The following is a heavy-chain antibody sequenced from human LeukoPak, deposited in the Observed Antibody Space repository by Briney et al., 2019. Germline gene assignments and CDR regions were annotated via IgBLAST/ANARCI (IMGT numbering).Heavy chain of an antibody. CDR1: GFTFSSYW. V-gene: IGHV3-7*05. Sequence: PGGSLRLSCAASGFTFSSYWMNWVRQAPGKGLEWVANIKQDGSEKYSVDSLKGRFTISRDNAKNSLYLQMNRLRAEDTAVYYCARDSGHDAFDIWGQGTMVTVSS. J-gene: IGHJ3*02. CDR3: ARDSGHDAFDI. CDR2: IKQDGSEK.